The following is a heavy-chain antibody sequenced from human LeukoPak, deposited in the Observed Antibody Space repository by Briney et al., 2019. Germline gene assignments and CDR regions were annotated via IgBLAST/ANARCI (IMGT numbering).Heavy chain of an antibody. D-gene: IGHD4-17*01. CDR2: INPNSLIP. J-gene: IGHJ5*02. V-gene: IGHV1-8*01. Sequence: ASVKVSCKASGYTLSSYDINWVRQAAGQGLEWMGWINPNSLIPGYAQKFQGRLTLTMDTSINIAYMELSGLTSDDTAIYYCAGVKRVPTVWFDPWGQGTLVTVSS. CDR3: AGVKRVPTVWFDP. CDR1: GYTLSSYD.